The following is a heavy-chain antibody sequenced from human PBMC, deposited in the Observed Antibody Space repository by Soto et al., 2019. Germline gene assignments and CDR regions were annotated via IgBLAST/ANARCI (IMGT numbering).Heavy chain of an antibody. D-gene: IGHD3-3*01. V-gene: IGHV5-51*01. CDR3: ARLRYDFWSGYSYYYGMDV. CDR2: TYPGDSDT. J-gene: IGHJ6*02. Sequence: GESLKISCKGSGYSFTSYWIGWVRQMPGKGLERMGITYPGDSDTRYSPSFQGQVTISADKSISTAYLQWSSLKASDTAMYYCARLRYDFWSGYSYYYGMDVWGQGTTVTVSS. CDR1: GYSFTSYW.